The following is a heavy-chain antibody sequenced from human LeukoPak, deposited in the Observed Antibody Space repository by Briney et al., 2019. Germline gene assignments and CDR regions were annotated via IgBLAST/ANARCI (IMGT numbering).Heavy chain of an antibody. Sequence: KSGESLKISCKGSGYSFTTSWVGWVRQMPGKGLEWMGWIYPNSGGTNYAQKFQGRVTMTRDTSISTAYMELSSLRSDDTAVYYCASGGYDILTGYWEDYWGQGTLVTVSS. V-gene: IGHV1-2*02. J-gene: IGHJ4*02. D-gene: IGHD3-9*01. CDR1: GYSFTTSW. CDR3: ASGGYDILTGYWEDY. CDR2: IYPNSGGT.